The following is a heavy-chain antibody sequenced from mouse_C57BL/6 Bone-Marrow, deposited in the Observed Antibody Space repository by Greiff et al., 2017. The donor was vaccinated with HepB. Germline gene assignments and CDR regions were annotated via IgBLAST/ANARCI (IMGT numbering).Heavy chain of an antibody. V-gene: IGHV5-17*01. CDR1: GFTFSDYG. D-gene: IGHD1-1*01. CDR2: ISSGSSTI. J-gene: IGHJ2*01. CDR3: ARLRYYGSSLWYFDY. Sequence: EVKVVESGGGLVKPGGSLKLSCAASGFTFSDYGMHWVCQAPEKGLEWVAYISSGSSTIYYADTVKGRFTISRDNAKNTLFLQMTSLRSEDTAMYYCARLRYYGSSLWYFDYWGQGTTLTVSS.